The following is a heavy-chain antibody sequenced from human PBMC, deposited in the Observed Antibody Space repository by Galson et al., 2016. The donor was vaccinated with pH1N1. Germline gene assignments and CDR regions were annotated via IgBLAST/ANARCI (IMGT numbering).Heavy chain of an antibody. CDR1: GDSVSSDSAA. CDR2: TFNRSKWYN. J-gene: IGHJ4*02. CDR3: ARGGEHGYSDYFYF. Sequence: CAISGDSVSSDSAAWNWIRQSPSRGLEWLGRTFNRSKWYNEYAESVKSRITINPDTSKNQFSLQLNSVTPEDTAVYYCARGGEHGYSDYFYFRGQGTLVTVSS. V-gene: IGHV6-1*01. D-gene: IGHD4-11*01.